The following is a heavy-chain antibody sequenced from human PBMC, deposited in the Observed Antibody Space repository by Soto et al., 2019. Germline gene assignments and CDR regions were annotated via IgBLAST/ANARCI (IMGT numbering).Heavy chain of an antibody. CDR1: GYTFTSYG. J-gene: IGHJ5*02. Sequence: ASVKVSCKASGYTFTSYGISWVRQAPGQGLEWMGWISAYNGNTNYAQKLQGRVTMTTDTSTSTAYMELRSLRSDDTAVYYCARAYSSSLYGWFDPWGQGTLVTSPQ. V-gene: IGHV1-18*04. CDR3: ARAYSSSLYGWFDP. CDR2: ISAYNGNT. D-gene: IGHD6-13*01.